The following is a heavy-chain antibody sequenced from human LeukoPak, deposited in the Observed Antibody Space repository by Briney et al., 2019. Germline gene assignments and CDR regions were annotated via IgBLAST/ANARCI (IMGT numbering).Heavy chain of an antibody. D-gene: IGHD2-21*02. CDR2: IYTSGST. Sequence: PSETLSLTCTVSGGSISSGSYYWSWIRQPAGKGLEWIGRIYTSGSTNYNPSLKSRGTISVDTSKNQFSLKLSSVTAADTAVYYCARAGTAHYYYYYMDVWGKGTTVTISS. CDR3: ARAGTAHYYYYYMDV. V-gene: IGHV4-61*02. CDR1: GGSISSGSYY. J-gene: IGHJ6*03.